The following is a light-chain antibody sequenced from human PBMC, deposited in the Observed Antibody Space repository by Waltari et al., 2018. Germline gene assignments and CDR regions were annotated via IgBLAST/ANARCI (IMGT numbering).Light chain of an antibody. J-gene: IGKJ4*01. V-gene: IGKV1-27*01. Sequence: DIQMTQSPSSLSVSVGDRVTITCRASQAISNYLAWYQQKPGKVPKLLIYAASILQSGVPSRFSGTGSGTGFSLTISSLQPEDVATYYCQKYNSAPLTFGGGTKVEIK. CDR2: AAS. CDR3: QKYNSAPLT. CDR1: QAISNY.